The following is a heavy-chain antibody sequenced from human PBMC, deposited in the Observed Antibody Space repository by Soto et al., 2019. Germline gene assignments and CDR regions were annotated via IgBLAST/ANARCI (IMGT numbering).Heavy chain of an antibody. CDR1: GYTFTSYA. J-gene: IGHJ4*02. Sequence: ASVKVSCKASGYTFTSYAMHWVRQAPGQRLEWMGWINAGNGNTKYSQKFQGRVTITRDTSASTAYMELSSLRSEDTAVYYCARAVPSTTVTTFHYWGQGTLVTVSS. CDR3: ARAVPSTTVTTFHY. CDR2: INAGNGNT. D-gene: IGHD4-17*01. V-gene: IGHV1-3*01.